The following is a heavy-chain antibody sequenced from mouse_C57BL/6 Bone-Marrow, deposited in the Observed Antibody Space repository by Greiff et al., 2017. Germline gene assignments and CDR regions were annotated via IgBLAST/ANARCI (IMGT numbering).Heavy chain of an antibody. CDR1: GYSFTGYF. CDR2: INPYNGDT. CDR3: ARSLLLRSTRRATDY. V-gene: IGHV1-20*01. J-gene: IGHJ4*01. D-gene: IGHD1-1*01. Sequence: VQLQQSGPELVKPGDSVKISCKASGYSFTGYFMNWVMQSHGKSLEWIGRINPYNGDTFYNQKFKGKATLTVDKSSSTAHMELRSLTSEDSAVYYCARSLLLRSTRRATDYWGQGTSVTVSS.